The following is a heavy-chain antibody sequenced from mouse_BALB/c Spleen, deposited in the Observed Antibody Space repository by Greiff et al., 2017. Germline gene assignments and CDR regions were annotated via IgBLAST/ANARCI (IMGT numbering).Heavy chain of an antibody. Sequence: QSGPELMKPGASVKISCKASGYSFTSYYMHWVKQSHGKSLEWIGYIDPFNGGTSYNQKFKGKATLTVDKSSSTAYMHLSSLTSEDSAVYYCANIYYDYDDRAYWGQGTLVTVSA. CDR3: ANIYYDYDDRAY. D-gene: IGHD2-4*01. CDR2: IDPFNGGT. CDR1: GYSFTSYY. J-gene: IGHJ3*01. V-gene: IGHV1S135*01.